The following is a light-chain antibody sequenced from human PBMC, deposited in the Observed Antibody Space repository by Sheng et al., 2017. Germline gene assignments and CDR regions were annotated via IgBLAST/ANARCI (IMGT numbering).Light chain of an antibody. V-gene: IGKV3-11*01. CDR3: QQRSNWPLT. CDR1: QSVSSY. CDR2: DAS. Sequence: DTVLTQSPATLSLSPGERATLSCRASQSVSSYLAWYQQKPGQAPRLLIYDASNRATGIPARFSGSGSGTDFTLTISSLEPEDFAVYYCQQRSNWPLTFGGGTKVEI. J-gene: IGKJ4*01.